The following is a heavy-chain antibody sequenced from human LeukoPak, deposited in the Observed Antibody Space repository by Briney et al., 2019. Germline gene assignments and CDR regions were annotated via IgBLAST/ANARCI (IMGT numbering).Heavy chain of an antibody. V-gene: IGHV3-64*04. CDR3: TTDPTLKYDNIGY. Sequence: GGSLRLSCAASGFTFSSFAMSWVRQAPGKGLEYVSAISSNGGSTYYADSVKGRFTISRDNSKNTLYLQMNSLRTEDTAVYYCTTDPTLKYDNIGYWGQGTLVTVSS. CDR2: ISSNGGST. J-gene: IGHJ4*02. CDR1: GFTFSSFA. D-gene: IGHD3-22*01.